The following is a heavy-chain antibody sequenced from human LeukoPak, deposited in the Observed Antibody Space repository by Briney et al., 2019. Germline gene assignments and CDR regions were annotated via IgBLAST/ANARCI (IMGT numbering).Heavy chain of an antibody. CDR2: IDQSGGRN. D-gene: IGHD3-16*01. V-gene: IGHV3-7*05. CDR1: GFTFSRFW. J-gene: IGHJ3*02. Sequence: PGGSLRLSCAASGFTFSRFWMNWVRQAPGRGLEWVANIDQSGGRNNYVDSVKGRFTISRDKAKNSLFLDMHRLRADATPVYFYARDVEGGTFDIWGQGATVTVSS. CDR3: ARDVEGGTFDI.